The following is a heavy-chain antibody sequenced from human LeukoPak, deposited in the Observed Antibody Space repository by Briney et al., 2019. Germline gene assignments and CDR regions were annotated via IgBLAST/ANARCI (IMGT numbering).Heavy chain of an antibody. CDR3: AREGEELLRRWWFDP. Sequence: GRSLRLSCAASGFTFRSYAMHWVRQAPGKGLEWVAVISYDGSNKYYADSVKGRFTISRDNSKNTLYLQMSTLRAEDTAVYYCAREGEELLRRWWFDPWGQGTLVTVSS. CDR2: ISYDGSNK. V-gene: IGHV3-30-3*01. D-gene: IGHD3-10*01. CDR1: GFTFRSYA. J-gene: IGHJ5*02.